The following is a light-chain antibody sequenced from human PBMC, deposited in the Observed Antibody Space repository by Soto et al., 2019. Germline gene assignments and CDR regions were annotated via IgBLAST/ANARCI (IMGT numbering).Light chain of an antibody. Sequence: EIVLTQSPATLSLSPGQRATLSCRASQSVSSKLAWYQQRPGQAPRLLIYSASTRATGIPAWFSGSGSGTEFTLTISSLQSEDFAVYFCHQYNHWLTWTFGQGTKVDIK. CDR2: SAS. CDR1: QSVSSK. CDR3: HQYNHWLTWT. J-gene: IGKJ1*01. V-gene: IGKV3-15*01.